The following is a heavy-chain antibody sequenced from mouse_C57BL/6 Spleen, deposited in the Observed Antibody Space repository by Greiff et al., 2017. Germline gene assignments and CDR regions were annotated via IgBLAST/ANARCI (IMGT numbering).Heavy chain of an antibody. Sequence: EVQGVESGGDLVKPGGSLKLSCAASGFTFSSYGMSWVRQTPDKRLEWVATISSGGSYTYYPDSVKGRFTISRDNAKNTLYLQMSSLKSEDTAMYCCARHGGSSYNYAMDYWGQGTSVTVSS. J-gene: IGHJ4*01. V-gene: IGHV5-6*01. CDR1: GFTFSSYG. D-gene: IGHD1-1*01. CDR3: ARHGGSSYNYAMDY. CDR2: ISSGGSYT.